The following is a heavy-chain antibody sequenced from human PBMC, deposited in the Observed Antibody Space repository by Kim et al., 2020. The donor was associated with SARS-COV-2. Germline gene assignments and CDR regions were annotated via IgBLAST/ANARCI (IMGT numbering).Heavy chain of an antibody. CDR1: GFTFSGSN. Sequence: GGSLRLSCAASGFTFSGSNMHWVRQASGKGLEWVGLIKSKTNNYATAYAASVKGRFTISRDDSKNTASLEMNSLKTEDTAVYYCSRQGVDYWGQGTLVTV. V-gene: IGHV3-73*01. CDR3: SRQGVDY. CDR2: IKSKTNNYAT. J-gene: IGHJ4*02.